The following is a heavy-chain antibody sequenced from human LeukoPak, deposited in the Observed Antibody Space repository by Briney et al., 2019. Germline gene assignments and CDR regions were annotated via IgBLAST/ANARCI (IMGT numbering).Heavy chain of an antibody. Sequence: SETLSLTCAVYGGSFSGYYWSWIREPPGKGLEWIGEINHSGSTNYNPSLKSRVPISVDTSKKQLSLKMSSVTAADTAVYYCARVPRVPRGRPKQGNGMDVWGQGTTVTVPS. CDR1: GGSFSGYY. V-gene: IGHV4-34*01. CDR3: ARVPRVPRGRPKQGNGMDV. CDR2: INHSGST. J-gene: IGHJ6*02. D-gene: IGHD2-2*01.